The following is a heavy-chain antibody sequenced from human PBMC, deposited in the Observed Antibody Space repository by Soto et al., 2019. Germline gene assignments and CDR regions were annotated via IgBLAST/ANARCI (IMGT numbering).Heavy chain of an antibody. V-gene: IGHV4-59*08. D-gene: IGHD3-16*01. J-gene: IGHJ4*02. CDR1: GGSISGYY. Sequence: QVQLQESGPGLVKPSETLSLTCTVSGGSISGYYWSWIRQPPGKGLEWIGYISYSGSTNYNPSLKSRVPISVDTSKNQFSLKLSSVTAADTAVYYCARAWGGNVFDYWGQGTLVTVSS. CDR3: ARAWGGNVFDY. CDR2: ISYSGST.